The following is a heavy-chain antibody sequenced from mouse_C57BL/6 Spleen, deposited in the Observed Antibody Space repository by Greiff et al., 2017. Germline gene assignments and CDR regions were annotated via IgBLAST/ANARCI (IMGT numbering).Heavy chain of an antibody. CDR3: ARGDDYSWFAY. CDR2: ISSGSSTI. J-gene: IGHJ3*01. V-gene: IGHV5-17*01. CDR1: GFTFSDYG. D-gene: IGHD2-4*01. Sequence: DVKLVESGGGLVKPGGSLKLSCAASGFTFSDYGMHWVRQAPEKGLEWVAYISSGSSTIYYADTVKGRFTISRDNAKNTLFLQMTSLRSEDTAMYYCARGDDYSWFAYWGQGTLVTVSA.